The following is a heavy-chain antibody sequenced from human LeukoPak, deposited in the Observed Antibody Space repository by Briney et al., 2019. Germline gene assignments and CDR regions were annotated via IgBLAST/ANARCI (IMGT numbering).Heavy chain of an antibody. D-gene: IGHD3-10*01. CDR2: IYSSGST. CDR1: GGSISSYY. Sequence: PSETLSLTCTVSGGSISSYYWSWIRQPAGKGLEWIGRIYSSGSTDYNPSLKSRVTISVDTSKNQFSLKLSSVTAADTAVYYCARFYYGSGSQRRRGNWFDPWGQGTLVTVSS. J-gene: IGHJ5*02. CDR3: ARFYYGSGSQRRRGNWFDP. V-gene: IGHV4-4*07.